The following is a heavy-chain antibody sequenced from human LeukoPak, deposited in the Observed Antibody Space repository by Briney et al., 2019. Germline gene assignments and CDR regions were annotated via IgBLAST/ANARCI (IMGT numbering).Heavy chain of an antibody. J-gene: IGHJ5*02. D-gene: IGHD6-19*01. V-gene: IGHV4-34*01. CDR3: ARGRQVAGTRWFDP. Sequence: SETLSLTCAVYGGSFSGYYWSWIRQPPGKGLEWIGEINHSGSTNYNPSLKSRVTISVDTSKNQFSLKLSSVTAADTAVYYCARGRQVAGTRWFDPWGQGTVVTVSS. CDR1: GGSFSGYY. CDR2: INHSGST.